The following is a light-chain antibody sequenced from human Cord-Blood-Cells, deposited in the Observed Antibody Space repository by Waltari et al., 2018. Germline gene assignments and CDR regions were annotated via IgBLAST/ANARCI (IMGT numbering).Light chain of an antibody. CDR1: QSVLYSSNNNNY. V-gene: IGKV4-1*01. CDR3: HQYYSTPSLT. J-gene: IGKJ4*01. Sequence: DIVMTPSPDSLAVSLGTGATFQSKHSQSVLYSSNNNNYFAWYQQKPRPPPKLLIYWASTRESGVPDRFSGSGSGTDFTLTISSLQAEDVAVYYCHQYYSTPSLTFGGGTKVEIK. CDR2: WAS.